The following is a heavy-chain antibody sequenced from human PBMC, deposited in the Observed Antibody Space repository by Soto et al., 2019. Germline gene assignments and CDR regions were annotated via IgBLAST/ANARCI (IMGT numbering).Heavy chain of an antibody. CDR1: GGSFSGYY. D-gene: IGHD4-17*01. J-gene: IGHJ4*02. CDR3: ARDYGGNHYFDY. Sequence: TSETLSLTCAVYGGSFSGYYWSWIRQPPGKGLEWIGEINHSGSTNYNPSLKSRVTISVDTSKNQFSLKLSSVTAADTAVYYCARDYGGNHYFDYWGQGTLVTVSS. CDR2: INHSGST. V-gene: IGHV4-34*01.